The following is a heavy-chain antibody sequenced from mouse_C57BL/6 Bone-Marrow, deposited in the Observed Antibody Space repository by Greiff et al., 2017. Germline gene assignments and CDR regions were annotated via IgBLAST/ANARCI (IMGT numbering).Heavy chain of an antibody. CDR2: IWCGDDK. Sequence: QVTLKESGPGILQPSQTLSLSCSFSGYSLTTFGMGVGWIRQPSGQGLEWLAHIWCGDDKYYHPAMKSHLTISKDTSKNQVVLKIANVDTADNATDYCARSPYYSNSWCADWGQGTLVTVSA. J-gene: IGHJ3*01. V-gene: IGHV8-8*01. CDR1: GYSLTTFGMG. D-gene: IGHD2-5*01. CDR3: ARSPYYSNSWCAD.